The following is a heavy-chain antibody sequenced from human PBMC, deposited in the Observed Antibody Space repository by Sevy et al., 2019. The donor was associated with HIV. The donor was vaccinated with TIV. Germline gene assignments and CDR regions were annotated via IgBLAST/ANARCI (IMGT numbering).Heavy chain of an antibody. CDR1: GYSFTSYW. CDR2: IYPGDSDT. CDR3: ARGSLKTDIVVVVAATSFDY. V-gene: IGHV5-51*01. J-gene: IGHJ4*02. Sequence: GESLRISCKGSGYSFTSYWIGWVRQMPGKGLEWMGIIYPGDSDTRYSPSFQGQVTISADKSISTAYLQWSSLKASDTAMYYCARGSLKTDIVVVVAATSFDYWGQGTLVTVSS. D-gene: IGHD2-15*01.